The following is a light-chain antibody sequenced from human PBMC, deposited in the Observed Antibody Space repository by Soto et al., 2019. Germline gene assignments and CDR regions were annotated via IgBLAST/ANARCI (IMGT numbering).Light chain of an antibody. CDR3: QQYNNWPPIT. CDR2: DAS. V-gene: IGKV3-15*01. J-gene: IGKJ5*01. CDR1: QSVRSN. Sequence: ETVMTQSPATLSVSPGERATLSCRASQSVRSNLGWYQQKPGQAPRLLIYDASTRATGIPARFSGSGSGTEFTLTISSLQSEDFAVYYCQQYNNWPPITFGQGTRLEIK.